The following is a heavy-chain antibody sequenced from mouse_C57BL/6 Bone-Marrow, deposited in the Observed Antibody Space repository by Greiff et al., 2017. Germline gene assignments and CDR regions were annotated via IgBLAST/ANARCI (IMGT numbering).Heavy chain of an antibody. Sequence: VQLQQSGPELVKPGASVKIPCQASGYTFTDYNMDWVKQSHGKSLEWIGDINPNNGGNNYNQKFKGKATLTVDKSSSTAYMELRSLTSEDTAVYYCARGDYYGSSYFDYWGQGTTLTVSS. D-gene: IGHD1-1*01. J-gene: IGHJ2*01. CDR2: INPNNGGN. CDR3: ARGDYYGSSYFDY. CDR1: GYTFTDYN. V-gene: IGHV1-18*01.